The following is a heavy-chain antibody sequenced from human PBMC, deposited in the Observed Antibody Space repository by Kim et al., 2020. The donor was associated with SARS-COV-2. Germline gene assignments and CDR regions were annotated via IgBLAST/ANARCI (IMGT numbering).Heavy chain of an antibody. CDR2: IYYSGST. CDR1: GGSISSSSYY. Sequence: SETLSLTCTVSGGSISSSSYYWGWIRQPPGKGLEWIGSIYYSGSTYYNPSLKSRVTISVDTSKNQFSPKLSSVTAADTAVYYCAATVGCLRARGCWGQGTLVTVSS. J-gene: IGHJ4*02. D-gene: IGHD1-26*01. CDR3: AATVGCLRARGC. V-gene: IGHV4-39*01.